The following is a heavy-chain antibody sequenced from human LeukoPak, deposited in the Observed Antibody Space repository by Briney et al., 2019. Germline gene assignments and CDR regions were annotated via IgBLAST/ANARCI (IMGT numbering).Heavy chain of an antibody. J-gene: IGHJ4*02. CDR2: IRSKAYGGTT. CDR3: TREFQGNGFDY. D-gene: IGHD2-8*01. CDR1: GFTFGAYA. Sequence: PGRSLRLSCTASGFTFGAYAMSWFRQPPGKGLEWVGFIRSKAYGGTTEYAASVKGRFTISRDDSKSIAYLQMNSLKTEDTAVYYCTREFQGNGFDYWGQGALVTVSS. V-gene: IGHV3-49*03.